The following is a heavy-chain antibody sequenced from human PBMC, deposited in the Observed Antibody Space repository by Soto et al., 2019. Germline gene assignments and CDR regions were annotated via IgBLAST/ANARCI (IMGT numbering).Heavy chain of an antibody. CDR2: ISSSGATI. J-gene: IGHJ4*02. CDR1: GFSFSSYA. CDR3: ARDGVLATGPIDY. V-gene: IGHV3-48*03. Sequence: GGSLRLSCAASGFSFSSYAMHWVRQAPGKGLEWLSYISSSGATIFYVDSVKGRFTISRDNAKKSLYLQMDSLRAEDTAVYYCARDGVLATGPIDYWGPGTLVTVSS. D-gene: IGHD5-12*01.